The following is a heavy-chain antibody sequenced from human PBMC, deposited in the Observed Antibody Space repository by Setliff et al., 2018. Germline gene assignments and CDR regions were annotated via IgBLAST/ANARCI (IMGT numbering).Heavy chain of an antibody. CDR1: GGSFSGYY. D-gene: IGHD1-1*01. CDR2: IYWSGNT. CDR3: ARTGTYRYFDY. J-gene: IGHJ4*02. Sequence: SETLSLTCAVYGGSFSGYYWSWIRQPPGKGLEWVGSIYWSGNTWYNPSFKSRVTISIDTSKNQFSLKMSSVTAADTAVYYCARTGTYRYFDYWGQGTLVTVSS. V-gene: IGHV4-34*01.